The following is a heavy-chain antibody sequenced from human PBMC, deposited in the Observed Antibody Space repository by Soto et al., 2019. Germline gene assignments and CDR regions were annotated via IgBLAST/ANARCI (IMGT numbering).Heavy chain of an antibody. CDR1: GGSISNSANH. V-gene: IGHV4-31*03. J-gene: IGHJ5*02. Sequence: QVQLQESGPGLVRPSQTLSLSCTVSGGSISNSANHWSWIRQHPGEGLEGIGYIYYSGGTYYSPSLKGRVTMSIDASKNQFSLKLSSVTAADTAVYYCAKGVRGVPNWFDPWGQGTLVTVSS. CDR2: IYYSGGT. CDR3: AKGVRGVPNWFDP. D-gene: IGHD3-10*01.